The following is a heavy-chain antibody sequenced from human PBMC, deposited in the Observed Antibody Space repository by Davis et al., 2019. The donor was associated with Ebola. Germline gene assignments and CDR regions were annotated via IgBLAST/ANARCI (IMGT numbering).Heavy chain of an antibody. CDR1: GGSFSGYY. V-gene: IGHV4-34*01. CDR3: ARWLYCGSGPQNSYGMDL. CDR2: INHSGST. D-gene: IGHD2-21*01. Sequence: SETLSLTCAVYGGSFSGYYWSWIRQPPGKGLEWIGEINHSGSTNYKPSLKSRVTISVDTSKNQFSLKRTSVTAADTGVYYCARWLYCGSGPQNSYGMDLWGHGTTVTVSS. J-gene: IGHJ6*02.